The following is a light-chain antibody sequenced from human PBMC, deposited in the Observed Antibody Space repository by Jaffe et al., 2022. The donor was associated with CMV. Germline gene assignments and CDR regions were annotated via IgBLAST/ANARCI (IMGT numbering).Light chain of an antibody. CDR2: AAS. CDR1: QSIGSH. V-gene: IGKV1-39*01. CDR3: QQSYTNPALT. Sequence: DIQMTQSPFSLSASVGDRVTITCRASQSIGSHLHWYQQKPGRAPKILIFAASNLESGVPSRFSGSGSGTEFILTISSLQPEDFATYYCQQSYTNPALTFGGGTTVDIK. J-gene: IGKJ4*01.